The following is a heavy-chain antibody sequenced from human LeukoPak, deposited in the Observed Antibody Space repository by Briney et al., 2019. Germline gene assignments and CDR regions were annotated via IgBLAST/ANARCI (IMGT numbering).Heavy chain of an antibody. CDR3: VRDTGYNKYGMDV. CDR1: GFTFTMFG. V-gene: IGHV3-33*01. J-gene: IGHJ6*04. Sequence: GGSLRLSRAASGFTFTMFGIHWVRQAPGKGLEWVSVIWFDGSKTYYADSVKGRFTISRDTSQNTVFLQMNSLRAEDTAVYYCVRDTGYNKYGMDVWGKGTTVTVSS. CDR2: IWFDGSKT. D-gene: IGHD1-14*01.